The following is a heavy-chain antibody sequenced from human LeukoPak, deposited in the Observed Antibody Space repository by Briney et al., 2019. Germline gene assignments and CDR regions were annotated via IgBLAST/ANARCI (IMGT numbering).Heavy chain of an antibody. CDR2: IIPIFGTA. Sequence: SVKVSCKASGGTFSSYAISWVRQAPGQGLEWMGGIIPIFGTANYAQKFQGRVTITTDESTSTAYMELSSLRSEDTAVYYCAIRSSGYLRFDYWGQGTLVTVSS. CDR3: AIRSSGYLRFDY. D-gene: IGHD3-22*01. V-gene: IGHV1-69*05. J-gene: IGHJ4*02. CDR1: GGTFSSYA.